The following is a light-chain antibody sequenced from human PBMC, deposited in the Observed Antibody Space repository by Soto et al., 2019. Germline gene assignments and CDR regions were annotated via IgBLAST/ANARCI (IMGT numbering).Light chain of an antibody. Sequence: EIVLTQSPGTLSLSPGERATLSCRASQSVSSSYLAWYQQKPGQAPRLLIYDASSRATGIPDRFSGSGSGIDFTLTISRLEPEDFAVYYCQQYGSSPRVTFGGGTKVEIK. CDR3: QQYGSSPRVT. CDR2: DAS. J-gene: IGKJ4*01. CDR1: QSVSSSY. V-gene: IGKV3-20*01.